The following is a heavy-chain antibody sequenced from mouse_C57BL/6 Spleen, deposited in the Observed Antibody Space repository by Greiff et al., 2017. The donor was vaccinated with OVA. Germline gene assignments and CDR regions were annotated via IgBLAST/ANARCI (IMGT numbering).Heavy chain of an antibody. J-gene: IGHJ3*01. Sequence: QVHVKQSGAELVRPGTSVKVSCKASGYSFTYYLIEWVKQRPGQGLAWIGVLNPGSGGTNYNEKFNGKATLTADKSSSTAYMQLSSLPSEDYAVYFGANAPCAYWGQGTLVTVSA. CDR1: GYSFTYYL. CDR3: ANAPCAY. V-gene: IGHV1-54*01. CDR2: LNPGSGGT.